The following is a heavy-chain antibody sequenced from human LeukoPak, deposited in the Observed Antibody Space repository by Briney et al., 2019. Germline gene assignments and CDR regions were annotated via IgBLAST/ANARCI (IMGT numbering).Heavy chain of an antibody. Sequence: SETLSLTCTVSGVSISSSSYYWGWIRQPPGKGLEWIGSIYYSGSTYYNPSLKSRVTISVDTSKNQFSLKLSSVTAADTAVYYCGGYFSSTSCYGFDPWGQGTLVTVSS. V-gene: IGHV4-39*01. J-gene: IGHJ5*02. CDR2: IYYSGST. CDR1: GVSISSSSYY. CDR3: GGYFSSTSCYGFDP. D-gene: IGHD2-2*01.